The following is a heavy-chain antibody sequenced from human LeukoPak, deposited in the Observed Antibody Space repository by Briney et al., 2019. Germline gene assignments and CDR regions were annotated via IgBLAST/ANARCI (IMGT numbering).Heavy chain of an antibody. CDR1: GFTFSSYS. CDR3: TITISDY. V-gene: IGHV3-49*04. Sequence: GGSLRLSCAASGFTFSSYSMNWVRQAPGKGLEWVGLIRSKAYGGTTEYAASVKGRFTISRDDSKSIAYLQMNSLKTEDTAVYYCTITISDYWGQGTLVTVSS. CDR2: IRSKAYGGTT. J-gene: IGHJ4*02. D-gene: IGHD3-3*01.